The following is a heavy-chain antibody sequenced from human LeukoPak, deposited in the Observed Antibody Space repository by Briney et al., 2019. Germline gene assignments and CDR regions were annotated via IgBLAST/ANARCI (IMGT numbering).Heavy chain of an antibody. V-gene: IGHV5-51*01. J-gene: IGHJ4*02. D-gene: IGHD2-2*01. Sequence: GESLKISCKGSGYSFTSYWIGWVRQMPGKGLEWMGVIYPGDSDTRYSPSFQGQVTISADKSISTAYLQWSSLKASDTAMYYCASRGYCSSTTCSAPLDYWGQGTLVTVSS. CDR3: ASRGYCSSTTCSAPLDY. CDR2: IYPGDSDT. CDR1: GYSFTSYW.